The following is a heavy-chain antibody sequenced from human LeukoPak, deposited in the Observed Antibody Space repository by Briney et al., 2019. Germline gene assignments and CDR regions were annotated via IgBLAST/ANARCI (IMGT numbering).Heavy chain of an antibody. D-gene: IGHD1-7*01. CDR1: GFTFSTVA. V-gene: IGHV3-23*01. J-gene: IGHJ3*01. CDR2: ISDSGGIT. CDR3: AKDIVPNYGSTSDF. Sequence: GGSLRLSCAASGFTFSTVAMNWVRQGPGKGLEWVAVISDSGGITYYADSLKGRFTISRDNSKNTLYLQMNSLRADDTAVYYCAKDIVPNYGSTSDFWGQGTMVTVSS.